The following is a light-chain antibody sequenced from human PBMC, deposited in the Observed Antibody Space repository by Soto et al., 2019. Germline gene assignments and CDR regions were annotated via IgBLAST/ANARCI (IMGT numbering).Light chain of an antibody. CDR3: QQYENLPT. CDR1: QNINNY. CDR2: DAS. Sequence: DIQMPQSPSSLSSSVGDRFTITFQSSQNINNYLNWYQQKPGRAPKLLIYDASNLEAGVPSRFRGSGSGTDFTFTISRLQPEDIATYYCQQYENLPTFGQGTRLEIK. J-gene: IGKJ5*01. V-gene: IGKV1-33*01.